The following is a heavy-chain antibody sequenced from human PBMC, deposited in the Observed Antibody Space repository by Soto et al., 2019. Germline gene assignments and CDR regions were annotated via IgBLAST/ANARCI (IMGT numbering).Heavy chain of an antibody. CDR3: ARGDTVTTGGYYYYYMDV. D-gene: IGHD4-17*01. V-gene: IGHV1-69*02. CDR2: IIPILGIA. Sequence: QVQLVQSGAEVKKPGSSVKVSCKASGGTFSSYTISWVRQAPGQGLEWMGRIIPILGIANYAQKIQGRVTITADKSTSTAYMELSSLRSEDTAVYYCARGDTVTTGGYYYYYMDVWGKGTTVTVSS. J-gene: IGHJ6*03. CDR1: GGTFSSYT.